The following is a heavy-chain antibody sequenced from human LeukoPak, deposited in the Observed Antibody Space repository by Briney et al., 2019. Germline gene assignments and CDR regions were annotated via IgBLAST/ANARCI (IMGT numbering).Heavy chain of an antibody. CDR1: GFTFSSYW. CDR3: ARRAPTRYFDY. Sequence: GGSLRLSCAASGFTFSSYWMHWVRQAPGKGLVWVLAINNGGSTTAYADSVKGRFTISRDNAQDTLYLQMNSLRAEDTAVYYCARRAPTRYFDYWGQGTLVTVSS. V-gene: IGHV3-74*01. D-gene: IGHD5-24*01. J-gene: IGHJ4*02. CDR2: INNGGSTT.